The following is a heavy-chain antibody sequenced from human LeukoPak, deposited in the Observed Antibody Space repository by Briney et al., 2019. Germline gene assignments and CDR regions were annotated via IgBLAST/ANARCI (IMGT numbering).Heavy chain of an antibody. CDR2: TSGYSGST. J-gene: IGHJ6*03. V-gene: IGHV1-18*01. Sequence: ASVKVSCEPSGYTFCNYGIRWGRQAPEQGLEWMGWTSGYSGSTDYAQKLQGRVTMTRDTSTSTAYLELRSLRSDDTAVYYCARIAHRYYYYYMDVWGKGTTVTVSS. D-gene: IGHD2-21*01. CDR3: ARIAHRYYYYYMDV. CDR1: GYTFCNYG.